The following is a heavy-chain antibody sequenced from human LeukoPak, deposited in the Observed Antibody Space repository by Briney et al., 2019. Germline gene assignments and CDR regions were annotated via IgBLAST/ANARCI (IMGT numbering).Heavy chain of an antibody. D-gene: IGHD1-1*01. CDR1: GFTFSDSY. CDR3: ARCTTGRTFGSLREIKRSREIDY. Sequence: PGGSLRLSCAASGFTFSDSYMTWVRQAPGKGVEWVAYISGSGHDINYSDSVKGRFTISRDNAKNSLYLQMNSLRVEDTAVYYCARCTTGRTFGSLREIKRSREIDYWGQGTLVTVSS. CDR2: ISGSGHDI. J-gene: IGHJ4*02. V-gene: IGHV3-11*04.